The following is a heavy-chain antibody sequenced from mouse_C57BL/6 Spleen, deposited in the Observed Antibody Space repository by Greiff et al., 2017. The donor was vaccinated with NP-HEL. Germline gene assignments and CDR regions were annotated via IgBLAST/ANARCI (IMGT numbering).Heavy chain of an antibody. CDR1: GYTFTSYW. CDR2: INPSSGYT. V-gene: IGHV1-7*01. J-gene: IGHJ2*01. CDR3: ALNWDGGDYFDY. Sequence: QVQLQQSGAELAKPGASVQLSCKASGYTFTSYWLHWVKQRPGQGLEWIGYINPSSGYTKYNQKFKDKATLTADKSSSTAYMQLSSLTYEDSAVYYCALNWDGGDYFDYWGQGTTLTVSS. D-gene: IGHD4-1*02.